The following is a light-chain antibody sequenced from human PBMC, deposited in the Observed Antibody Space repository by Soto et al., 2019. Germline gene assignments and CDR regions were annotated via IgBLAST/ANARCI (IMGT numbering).Light chain of an antibody. Sequence: QSVLTQPASVSGSPGQSITISCTGTSSDVGAYKYVSWYQQNPGKAPKLMMYDVSDRPSGISNRFSGSKSGNTAFLTISGLQAEDEADYYCSSFTATSTYVFGTGTKVTVL. CDR2: DVS. CDR1: SSDVGAYKY. V-gene: IGLV2-14*03. J-gene: IGLJ1*01. CDR3: SSFTATSTYV.